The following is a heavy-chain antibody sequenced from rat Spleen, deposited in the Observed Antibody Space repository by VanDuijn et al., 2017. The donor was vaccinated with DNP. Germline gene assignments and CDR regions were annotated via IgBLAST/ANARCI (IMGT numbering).Heavy chain of an antibody. CDR2: ISPSGGST. Sequence: EVHLVESGGGLVQPGRSLKLSCAASGFTFSNYDMAWVRQAPTKGLEWVASISPSGGSTYYPDSVKGRFTISRDNAKNTLYLQMNSLRSEDTATYYCARDRGYNSGDYFDYWGQGVMVTVSS. V-gene: IGHV5S23*01. J-gene: IGHJ2*01. CDR3: ARDRGYNSGDYFDY. CDR1: GFTFSNYD. D-gene: IGHD1-1*01.